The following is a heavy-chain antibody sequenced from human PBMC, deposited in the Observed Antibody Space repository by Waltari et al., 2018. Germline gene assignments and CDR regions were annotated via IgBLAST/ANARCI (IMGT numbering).Heavy chain of an antibody. Sequence: QVQLVQSGAEVKKPGASVKVSCKASGYTFTGYYMHWVRQAPGQGLEWRGRINPNSGGTNYARKFQGRVTMTRDTSISTAYVELSRLRSDDTAVYYCARTTRGPYDAFDIWGQGTMVTVSS. CDR2: INPNSGGT. V-gene: IGHV1-2*06. J-gene: IGHJ3*02. CDR3: ARTTRGPYDAFDI. D-gene: IGHD1-1*01. CDR1: GYTFTGYY.